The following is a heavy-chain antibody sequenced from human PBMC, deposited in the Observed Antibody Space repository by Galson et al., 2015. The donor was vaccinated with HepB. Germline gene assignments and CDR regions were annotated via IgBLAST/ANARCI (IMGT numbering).Heavy chain of an antibody. D-gene: IGHD1-26*01. CDR3: ARDKGGSYYFDY. J-gene: IGHJ4*02. CDR1: GFIFRYYS. Sequence: CATSGFIFRYYSIHWVRQAPGKGLEWVALISYDGSNKYYADSVKGRFTISRDNSKNTLYLQMDSLRPDDTAVYYCARDKGGSYYFDYWGQGTLVTVSS. CDR2: ISYDGSNK. V-gene: IGHV3-30*04.